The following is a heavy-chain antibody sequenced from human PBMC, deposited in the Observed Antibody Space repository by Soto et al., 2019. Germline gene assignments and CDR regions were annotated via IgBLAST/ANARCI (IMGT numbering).Heavy chain of an antibody. CDR2: ISGSGDST. CDR1: GFTFSRND. V-gene: IGHV3-23*01. Sequence: VGSLRLSCAASGFTFSRNDMTWVRQAPGKGLEWVSGISGSGDSTYYADSVKGRSTISRDNSKNTLFLQLNSLRAEDTAVYYCATYYYGSGSLPIYRGQGSLVTVSS. CDR3: ATYYYGSGSLPIY. J-gene: IGHJ4*02. D-gene: IGHD3-10*01.